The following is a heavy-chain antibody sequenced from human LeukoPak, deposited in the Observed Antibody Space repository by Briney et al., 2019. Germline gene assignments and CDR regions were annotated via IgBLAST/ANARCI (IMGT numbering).Heavy chain of an antibody. Sequence: KPSETLSLTCMVSGGSLSHYYWSWIRQTPGKGLEWIGYISYSGSTNYNPSLKSRVTISVDTSKNHFSLTLSSVTAADAAMYYCARGGHSGELLFSWFDPWGQGTLVTVSS. V-gene: IGHV4-59*01. J-gene: IGHJ5*02. D-gene: IGHD3-10*01. CDR2: ISYSGST. CDR1: GGSLSHYY. CDR3: ARGGHSGELLFSWFDP.